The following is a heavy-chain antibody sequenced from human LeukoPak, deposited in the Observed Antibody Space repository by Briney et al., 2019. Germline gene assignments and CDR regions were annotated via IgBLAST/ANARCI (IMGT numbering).Heavy chain of an antibody. Sequence: ASVKVSCKASGYTFTSYYMHWVRQAPGQGLEWMGIINPSGGSTSYAQKFQGRVTMTRDTSTSTVYMELRSLRSDDTAVYYCARTKDIVVVPAAPGGWFDPWGQGTLVTVSS. CDR3: ARTKDIVVVPAAPGGWFDP. D-gene: IGHD2-2*01. CDR2: INPSGGST. V-gene: IGHV1-46*01. CDR1: GYTFTSYY. J-gene: IGHJ5*02.